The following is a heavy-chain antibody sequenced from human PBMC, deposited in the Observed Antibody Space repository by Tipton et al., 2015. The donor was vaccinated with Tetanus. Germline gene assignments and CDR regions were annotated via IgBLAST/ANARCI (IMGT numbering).Heavy chain of an antibody. D-gene: IGHD6-13*01. J-gene: IGHJ4*02. CDR1: GFTFSNYA. CDR3: AKPVTSAGTDY. Sequence: SLRLSCAASGFTFSNYAMSWVRQAPGKGLEWVSTVSNTDSSTYYADSVKGRFTISRDNSKNTLSLQMDRLRADDTAVYYCAKPVTSAGTDYWGQGPLVTVSS. V-gene: IGHV3-23*01. CDR2: VSNTDSST.